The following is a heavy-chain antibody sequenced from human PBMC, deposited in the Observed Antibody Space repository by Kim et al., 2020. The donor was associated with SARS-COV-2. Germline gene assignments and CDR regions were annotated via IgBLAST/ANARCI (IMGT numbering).Heavy chain of an antibody. CDR3: AKVRRLTGYYWGYFDY. D-gene: IGHD3-9*01. CDR1: GFTFSSYA. CDR2: ISGSGGST. V-gene: IGHV3-23*01. Sequence: GGSLRLSCAASGFTFSSYAMSWVRQAPGKGLEWVSAISGSGGSTYYADSVKGRFTISRDNSKNTLYLQMNSLRAEDTAVYYCAKVRRLTGYYWGYFDYWGQGTLVTVSS. J-gene: IGHJ4*02.